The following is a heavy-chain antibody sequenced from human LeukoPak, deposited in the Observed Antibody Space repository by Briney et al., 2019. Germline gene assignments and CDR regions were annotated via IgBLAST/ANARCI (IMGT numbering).Heavy chain of an antibody. V-gene: IGHV1-2*02. Sequence: GESLKISCKGSGYTFTGYYMHWVRQAPGQGLEWMGWINPNSGGTNYAQKFQGRVNMTRDPSISTAYMEQSRLRSDDTAVYYCAGHIVVVPAAISEPLDYWGQGTLVTVSS. J-gene: IGHJ4*02. CDR2: INPNSGGT. CDR1: GYTFTGYY. CDR3: AGHIVVVPAAISEPLDY. D-gene: IGHD2-2*01.